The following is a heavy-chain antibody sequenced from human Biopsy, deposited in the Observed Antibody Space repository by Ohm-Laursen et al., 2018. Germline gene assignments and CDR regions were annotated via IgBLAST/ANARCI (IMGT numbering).Heavy chain of an antibody. J-gene: IGHJ4*02. Sequence: ASVKVSCNVSGDRFSNYPISWVRQAPGQGLEWMGGIIPIFGTANYAQKFQGRVTITADESTSTAYMELSSLRSDDTAVYYCARDALGGGSYRFFYWGQGSLVTVSS. V-gene: IGHV1-69*13. CDR3: ARDALGGGSYRFFY. CDR1: GDRFSNYP. CDR2: IIPIFGTA. D-gene: IGHD1-26*01.